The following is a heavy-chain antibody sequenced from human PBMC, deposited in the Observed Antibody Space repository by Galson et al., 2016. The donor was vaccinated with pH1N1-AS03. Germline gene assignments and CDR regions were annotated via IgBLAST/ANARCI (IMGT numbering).Heavy chain of an antibody. J-gene: IGHJ4*02. Sequence: PALVKPTQTLTLTCTFSGFSLSTGGVHVAWIRQPPGKALEWLALIFWDGETRYRPSLRSRLTITKDTSKNQVVLTMTNMDPVDTATYYRARSTHVNEGLDFWGQGTLVTVSS. CDR2: IFWDGET. V-gene: IGHV2-5*02. D-gene: IGHD2-8*01. CDR1: GFSLSTGGVH. CDR3: ARSTHVNEGLDF.